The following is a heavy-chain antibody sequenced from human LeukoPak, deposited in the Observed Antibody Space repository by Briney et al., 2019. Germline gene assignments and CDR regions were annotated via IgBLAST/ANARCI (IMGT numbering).Heavy chain of an antibody. V-gene: IGHV1-2*02. CDR2: INPNSGGT. Sequence: GASVKVSCKASGYTLTGYYMHWVRQAPGQGLEWMGWINPNSGGTNYAQKFQGRVTMTRDTSISTAYMELSRLRSDDTAVYYCARDSLVWNYGVDYWGQGTLVTVSS. CDR1: GYTLTGYY. D-gene: IGHD1-7*01. J-gene: IGHJ4*02. CDR3: ARDSLVWNYGVDY.